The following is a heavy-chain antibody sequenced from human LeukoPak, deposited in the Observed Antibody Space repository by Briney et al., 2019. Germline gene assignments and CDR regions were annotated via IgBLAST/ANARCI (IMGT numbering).Heavy chain of an antibody. CDR3: AREERGLAIDY. Sequence: GGSLRLSCAASGFTFRNHAMHWVRQAPGKGLEYVSAINSNGDTTYYGNSVKGRFTISRDNSKSTLYLQMGSLRPADTAVYYCAREERGLAIDYWGQGAPVTVSS. D-gene: IGHD3/OR15-3a*01. CDR1: GFTFRNHA. CDR2: INSNGDTT. J-gene: IGHJ4*02. V-gene: IGHV3-64*01.